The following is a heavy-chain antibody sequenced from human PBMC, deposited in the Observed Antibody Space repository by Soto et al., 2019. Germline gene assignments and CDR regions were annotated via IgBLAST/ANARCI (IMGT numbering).Heavy chain of an antibody. Sequence: QITLKESGPTLVKPTQTLTLTCTFSGFSLSTSGVGVGWIRQPPGKALEWLALLYWDDDKRYSPSLKSRLTSTKDTYKNQVVLTLTHMDPVDTATYYCAHSIHDYAAEVHAFDIWGQGTMVTVSS. V-gene: IGHV2-5*02. CDR2: LYWDDDK. J-gene: IGHJ3*02. D-gene: IGHD4-17*01. CDR1: GFSLSTSGVG. CDR3: AHSIHDYAAEVHAFDI.